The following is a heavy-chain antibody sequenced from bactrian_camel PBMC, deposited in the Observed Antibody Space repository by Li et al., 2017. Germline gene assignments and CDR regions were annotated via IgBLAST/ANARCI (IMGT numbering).Heavy chain of an antibody. CDR2: INNSGGTT. V-gene: IGHV3S1*01. Sequence: QVQLVESGGGLVQPGGSLRLSCVGSGFTFSSSWMYWVRQAPGKGLEWVSTINNSGGTTYSADSVKGRFTIFRDDAKNTLYLQMNSLKTEDTAVYYCATIGGTSTWYNVWGQGTQVTVS. D-gene: IGHD2*01. J-gene: IGHJ4*01. CDR3: ATIGGTSTWYNV. CDR1: GFTFSSSW.